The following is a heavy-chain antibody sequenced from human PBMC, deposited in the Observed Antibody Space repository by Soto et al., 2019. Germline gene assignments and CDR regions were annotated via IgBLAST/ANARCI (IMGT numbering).Heavy chain of an antibody. CDR2: IPHDGTYQ. CDR3: VRDDDNLDNGVDR. Sequence: QVQLVESGGGVVQPGGSLRLSCTASGFTFSSYGMHWVRQAPGKGLQWVAVIPHDGTYQYYLDSVKGRFTIPRDTSTATLYLQMNSLRVEDTGVYYCVRDDDNLDNGVDRWGQGTVVTVSS. CDR1: GFTFSSYG. J-gene: IGHJ4*02. D-gene: IGHD3-10*01. V-gene: IGHV3-30*19.